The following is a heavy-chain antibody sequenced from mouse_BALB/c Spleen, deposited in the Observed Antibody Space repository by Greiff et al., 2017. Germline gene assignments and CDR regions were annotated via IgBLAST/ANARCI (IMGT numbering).Heavy chain of an antibody. CDR2: IWAGGST. CDR3: ARESYYGNRAWFAY. CDR1: GFSLTSYG. J-gene: IGHJ3*01. D-gene: IGHD2-10*01. Sequence: VKLVESGPGLVAPSQSLSITCTVSGFSLTSYGVHWVRQPPGKGLEWLGVIWAGGSTNYNSALMSRLSISKDNSKSQVFLKMNSLQTDDTAMYYCARESYYGNRAWFAYWGQGTLVTVSA. V-gene: IGHV2-9*02.